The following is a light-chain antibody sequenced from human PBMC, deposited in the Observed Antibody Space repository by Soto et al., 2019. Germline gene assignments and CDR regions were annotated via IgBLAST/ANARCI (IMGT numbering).Light chain of an antibody. CDR1: QSISSW. CDR2: DGS. CDR3: QQYNSYSWT. Sequence: DIQMTQSPSTLSASVGDRVTITCRASQSISSWLAWYQQKPGKAPKLLIYDGSSLESGVPSRFSGSGSGTEFPLTISSLQPDDFATYYCQQYNSYSWTFGQGTKVEIK. J-gene: IGKJ1*01. V-gene: IGKV1-5*01.